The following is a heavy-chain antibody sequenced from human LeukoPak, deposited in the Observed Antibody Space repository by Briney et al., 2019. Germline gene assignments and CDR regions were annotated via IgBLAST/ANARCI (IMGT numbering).Heavy chain of an antibody. CDR2: ISSSSSYI. CDR3: AGEYIAAADSPDY. Sequence: KPGGSLRLSCAASGFTFSSYSMNWVRQAPGKGLEWVSSISSSSSYIYYADSVKGRFTISRDNAKNSLYLQMNSLRAEDTAVYYCAGEYIAAADSPDYWGQGTLVTVSS. J-gene: IGHJ4*02. V-gene: IGHV3-21*01. D-gene: IGHD6-13*01. CDR1: GFTFSSYS.